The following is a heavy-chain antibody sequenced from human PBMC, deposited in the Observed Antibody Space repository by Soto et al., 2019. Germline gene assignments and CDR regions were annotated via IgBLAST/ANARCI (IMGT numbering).Heavy chain of an antibody. CDR1: GGTFSSYA. Sequence: QVQLVQSGAEVKKTGSSVKVSCKASGGTFSSYAISWVRQAPGQGLEWLGGIIPIFGTANYAQKFQGRVTITADKSTSTAYMELSSLRSEDTAVYYCARTTLAYCGGDCFYWYFDLWGRGTLVTVSS. J-gene: IGHJ2*01. V-gene: IGHV1-69*06. D-gene: IGHD2-21*02. CDR2: IIPIFGTA. CDR3: ARTTLAYCGGDCFYWYFDL.